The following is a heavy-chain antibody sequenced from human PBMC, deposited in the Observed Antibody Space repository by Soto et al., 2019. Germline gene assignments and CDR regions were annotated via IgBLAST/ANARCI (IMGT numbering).Heavy chain of an antibody. D-gene: IGHD3-22*01. CDR1: GFTFSSYG. CDR3: AKAMGGYYYDSSGSSSYYGMDV. Sequence: HVQLVESGGGVVQPGRSLRLSCAASGFTFSSYGMHWVRQAPGKGLEWVAVISYDGSNKYYADSVKGRFTISRDNSTNTLYLQMTSLRAEDTAVYYCAKAMGGYYYDSSGSSSYYGMDVWGQGTTVTVSS. V-gene: IGHV3-30*18. J-gene: IGHJ6*02. CDR2: ISYDGSNK.